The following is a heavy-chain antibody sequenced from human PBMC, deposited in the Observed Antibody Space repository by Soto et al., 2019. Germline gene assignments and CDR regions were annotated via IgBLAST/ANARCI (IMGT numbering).Heavy chain of an antibody. J-gene: IGHJ4*02. CDR2: INAGNGHT. CDR3: ARSMVVVTALDY. CDR1: GYTFTSYA. Sequence: QVQLVQSGAEEKKPGASVKVSCKASGYTFTSYAMHWVRQAPGQRLEWMGWINAGNGHTKYSQKFQGRVTITRDTSASTAYMELSSLRSEDTAVYSCARSMVVVTALDYWGQGTLVTVSS. V-gene: IGHV1-3*05. D-gene: IGHD2-21*02.